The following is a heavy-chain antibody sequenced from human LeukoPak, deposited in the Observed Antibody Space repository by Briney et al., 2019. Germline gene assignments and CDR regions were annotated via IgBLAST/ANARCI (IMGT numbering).Heavy chain of an antibody. CDR1: GGSISSGSYY. CDR2: IDTSGST. CDR3: ARDLGYYYDSSGLDY. J-gene: IGHJ4*02. Sequence: SETLSLTCTASGGSISSGSYYWSWIRQPAGKGLEWIVRIDTSGSTNYNPSLKSRVTISVDTSKNQFSLKLSSVTAADTAVYYCARDLGYYYDSSGLDYWGQGTLVTVSS. V-gene: IGHV4-61*02. D-gene: IGHD3-22*01.